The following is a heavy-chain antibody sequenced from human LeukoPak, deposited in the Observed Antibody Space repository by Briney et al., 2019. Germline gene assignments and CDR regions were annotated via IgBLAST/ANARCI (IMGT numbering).Heavy chain of an antibody. V-gene: IGHV4-39*01. CDR1: GGSFSSSSYY. CDR3: ARHGRRRIGLTMIVVYYFDY. J-gene: IGHJ4*02. D-gene: IGHD3-22*01. CDR2: IYYSGST. Sequence: SETLSLTCTVSGGSFSSSSYYWAWIRQPPGKGLQWIGSIYYSGSTYHNPSLKSRVTISVDTSKNQFSLRLSSVTAADTAVYYCARHGRRRIGLTMIVVYYFDYWGQGTLVTVSS.